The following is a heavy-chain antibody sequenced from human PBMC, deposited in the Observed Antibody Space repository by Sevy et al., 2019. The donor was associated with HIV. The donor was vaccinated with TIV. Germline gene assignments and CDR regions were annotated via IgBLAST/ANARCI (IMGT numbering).Heavy chain of an antibody. CDR2: IKSKTEGGTA. Sequence: GGALRLSCAASGFTFSNVWMSWLRQAPGKGLEWVAHIKSKTEGGTADYAAHVKGRFTISRDDSKDTLYLKMNSLKTEDTAVYYCTTGGSLFQHWGQGTLVTVSS. CDR1: GFTFSNVW. V-gene: IGHV3-15*01. D-gene: IGHD2-15*01. CDR3: TTGGSLFQH. J-gene: IGHJ1*01.